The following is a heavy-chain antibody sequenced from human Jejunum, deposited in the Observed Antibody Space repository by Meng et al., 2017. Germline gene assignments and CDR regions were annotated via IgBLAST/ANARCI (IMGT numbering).Heavy chain of an antibody. CDR2: IHTKARSYAT. CDR3: TSLSYGENRDSYTGY. D-gene: IGHD4-17*01. CDR1: GFTFSGTA. Sequence: GESLKISCAASGFTFSGTAMHWVRQASGKGLEWVGRIHTKARSYATAYAASVKGRFTISRDDLKNTAYLQMNSLNTEDTAVYYCTSLSYGENRDSYTGYWGQGTLVTVSS. J-gene: IGHJ4*02. V-gene: IGHV3-73*01.